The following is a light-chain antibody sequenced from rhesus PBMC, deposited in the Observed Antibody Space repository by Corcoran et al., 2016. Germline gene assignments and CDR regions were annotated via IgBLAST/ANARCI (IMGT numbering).Light chain of an antibody. CDR3: QQYNSAPPWT. J-gene: IGKJ1*01. CDR2: KAC. CDR1: QGISSW. Sequence: DIQMTQSPSSLSASVGDRVTITCRASQGISSWLAWYQQTPGKAPKLLVYKACSLQSGVPSRFSGRGSGTDFTLTIRSLQPEDFATYYSQQYNSAPPWTFGQWTKVEIK. V-gene: IGKV1-21*01.